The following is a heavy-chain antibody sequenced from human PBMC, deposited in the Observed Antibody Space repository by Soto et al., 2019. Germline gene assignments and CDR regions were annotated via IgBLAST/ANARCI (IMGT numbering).Heavy chain of an antibody. CDR1: GFTFSSYG. CDR3: AKDLRSGGSCDFDY. Sequence: GGSLRLSCAASGFTFSSYGMHWVRQAPGKGLEWVAVISYDGSNKYYADSVKGRFTISRDNSKNTLYLQMNSLRAEDTAVYYCAKDLRSGGSCDFDYWGQGTLVTVSS. J-gene: IGHJ4*02. CDR2: ISYDGSNK. V-gene: IGHV3-30*18. D-gene: IGHD2-15*01.